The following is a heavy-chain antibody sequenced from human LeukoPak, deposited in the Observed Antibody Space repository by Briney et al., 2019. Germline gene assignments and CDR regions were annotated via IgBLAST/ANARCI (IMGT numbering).Heavy chain of an antibody. CDR2: ISYDGSNK. CDR1: GFTFSSYG. Sequence: GGSLRLSCAASGFTFSSYGMHWVRQAPGKGLEWVAVISYDGSNKYYADSVKGRFTISRDNSENTLYLQMDSLTVEDTAVYYCVKAGVISGWDYWGQGVLVTVSS. J-gene: IGHJ4*02. V-gene: IGHV3-30*18. D-gene: IGHD3-3*02. CDR3: VKAGVISGWDY.